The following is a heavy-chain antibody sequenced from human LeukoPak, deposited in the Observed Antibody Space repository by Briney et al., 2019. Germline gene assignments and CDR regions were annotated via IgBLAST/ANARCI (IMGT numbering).Heavy chain of an antibody. V-gene: IGHV4-30-4*08. D-gene: IGHD6-13*01. CDR2: IYYSGST. CDR3: ARVDMAAADGGDPFDI. Sequence: LRLSCAASGFTFSSYAMSWVRQPPGKGLEWIGYIYYSGSTYYNPSLKSRVTISVDTSKNQFSLMLTSVTAADTAVYFCARVDMAAADGGDPFDIWGQGSMVTV. J-gene: IGHJ3*02. CDR1: GFTFSSYA.